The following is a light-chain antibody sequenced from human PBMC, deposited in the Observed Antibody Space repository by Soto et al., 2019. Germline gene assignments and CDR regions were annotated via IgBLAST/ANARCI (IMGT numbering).Light chain of an antibody. J-gene: IGKJ2*01. CDR3: HHYGSSPPYT. CDR1: QSVTNNY. CDR2: GSS. Sequence: EVVLTQSPGTLSLSPGERATLSCRASQSVTNNYLAWYQQRPGQAPRLLIFGSSDRATGIPDRFSGSGSETDFTLTISRLEPEDFAVYYCHHYGSSPPYTFGQGTKLEIK. V-gene: IGKV3-20*01.